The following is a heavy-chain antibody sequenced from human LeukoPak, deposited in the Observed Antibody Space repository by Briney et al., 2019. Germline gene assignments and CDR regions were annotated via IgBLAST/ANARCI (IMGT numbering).Heavy chain of an antibody. D-gene: IGHD1-26*01. Sequence: PGGSLRLSCTASGFTFGDYAMSWARQAPGKGLEWVGFIRSKAYGGTTEYAASVKGRFTISRDDSKSIAYLQMNSLKTEDTAVYYCTRDPPQGRGGSYYYYYYYMDVWGKGTTVTISS. CDR2: IRSKAYGGTT. CDR3: TRDPPQGRGGSYYYYYYYMDV. J-gene: IGHJ6*03. V-gene: IGHV3-49*04. CDR1: GFTFGDYA.